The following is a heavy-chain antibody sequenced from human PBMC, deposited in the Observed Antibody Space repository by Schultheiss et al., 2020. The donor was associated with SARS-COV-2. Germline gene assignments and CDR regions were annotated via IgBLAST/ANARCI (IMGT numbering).Heavy chain of an antibody. V-gene: IGHV3-30*19. J-gene: IGHJ4*02. D-gene: IGHD3-3*01. CDR2: ISYDGSNK. CDR1: GFTFSSYG. CDR3: ARDKGYDFWSGYQSYYFDY. Sequence: GGSLRLSCAASGFTFSSYGMHWVRQAPGKGLEWVAVISYDGSNKYYADSVKGRFTISRDNSKNTLYLQMNSLRAEDTAVYYCARDKGYDFWSGYQSYYFDYWGQGTLVTVSS.